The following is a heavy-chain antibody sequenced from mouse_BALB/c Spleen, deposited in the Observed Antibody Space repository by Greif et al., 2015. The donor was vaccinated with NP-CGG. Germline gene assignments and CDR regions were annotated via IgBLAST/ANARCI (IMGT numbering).Heavy chain of an antibody. D-gene: IGHD3-1*01. CDR3: TRSGFYAMDY. CDR2: INPSNGGT. CDR1: GYTFTSYY. V-gene: IGHV1S81*02. Sequence: VKLMESGAELVKPGASVKLSCKASGYTFTSYYMYWVKQRPRQGLEWIGEINPSNGGTNFNEKFKSKATLTVDKSSSTACMQLSSLTSEDSAVYYCTRSGFYAMDYWGQGTSVTVSS. J-gene: IGHJ4*01.